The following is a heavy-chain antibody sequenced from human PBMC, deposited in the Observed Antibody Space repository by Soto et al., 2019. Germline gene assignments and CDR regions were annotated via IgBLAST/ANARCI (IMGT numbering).Heavy chain of an antibody. Sequence: TLSLTCAISGDSVSSNSAAWNWIRQSPSRGLEWLGRTYYRSKWYNDYAVSVKSRITINPDTSKNQFSLQLNSVTPEDTAVYYCARTSRRITIFGVVIIPFDYWGQGTLVTVSS. V-gene: IGHV6-1*01. CDR2: TYYRSKWYN. CDR3: ARTSRRITIFGVVIIPFDY. J-gene: IGHJ4*02. CDR1: GDSVSSNSAA. D-gene: IGHD3-3*01.